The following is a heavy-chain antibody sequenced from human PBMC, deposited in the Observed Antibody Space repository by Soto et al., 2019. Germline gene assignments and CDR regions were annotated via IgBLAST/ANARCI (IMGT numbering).Heavy chain of an antibody. CDR3: ARGWSYDILTGYSY. Sequence: SVKVSCKASGYTFTSYAMHWVRQAPGQGLEWMGGITPIFGTANYAQRFQGRVTITADESTSTAYMELSSLRSEDTAVYYCARGWSYDILTGYSYWGQGTLVTVSS. J-gene: IGHJ4*02. CDR1: GYTFTSYA. CDR2: ITPIFGTA. D-gene: IGHD3-9*01. V-gene: IGHV1-69*13.